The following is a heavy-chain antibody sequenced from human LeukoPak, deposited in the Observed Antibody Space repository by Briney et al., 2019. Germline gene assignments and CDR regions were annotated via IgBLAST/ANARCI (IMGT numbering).Heavy chain of an antibody. Sequence: GGSLRLSCAASGFTFSSYAMHWVRQAPGKGLEWVAVISYDGSNKYYADSVKGRFTISRDNSKNTLYLQMNSLRAEDTAVYYCARAGDCGGDCHYYFDYWGQGTLVTVSS. V-gene: IGHV3-30-3*01. CDR1: GFTFSSYA. CDR3: ARAGDCGGDCHYYFDY. CDR2: ISYDGSNK. D-gene: IGHD2-21*02. J-gene: IGHJ4*02.